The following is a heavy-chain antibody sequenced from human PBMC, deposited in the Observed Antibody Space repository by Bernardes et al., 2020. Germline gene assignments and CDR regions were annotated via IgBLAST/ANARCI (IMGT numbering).Heavy chain of an antibody. V-gene: IGHV1-8*01. Sequence: SVKVSCKASGYTFTSYDINWVRQATGQGLEWMGWMNPISGNTGYAQKLQGRVTMTRSASTSTAYMELSSLRSEDTAVYYCARVGAHAFDIWGQGTMVTVSS. CDR2: MNPISGNT. J-gene: IGHJ3*02. D-gene: IGHD1-26*01. CDR3: ARVGAHAFDI. CDR1: GYTFTSYD.